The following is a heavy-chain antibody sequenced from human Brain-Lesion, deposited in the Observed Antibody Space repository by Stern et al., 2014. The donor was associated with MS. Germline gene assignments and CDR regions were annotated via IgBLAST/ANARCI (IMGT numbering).Heavy chain of an antibody. Sequence: QVQLVQSGPGLVKPSQTLSLTCTVSGDSISGGGYYWSWIRQHPGKGLEWIGHLYYSGNTYYNPSLKSRVTMSVDTSNNQFSLRLRSVTAADTAVYYCARRATYNEWKQMWGGWFDPWGQGTLVTVSS. D-gene: IGHD5-18*01. CDR3: ARRATYNEWKQMWGGWFDP. CDR1: GDSISGGGYY. CDR2: LYYSGNT. J-gene: IGHJ5*02. V-gene: IGHV4-31*03.